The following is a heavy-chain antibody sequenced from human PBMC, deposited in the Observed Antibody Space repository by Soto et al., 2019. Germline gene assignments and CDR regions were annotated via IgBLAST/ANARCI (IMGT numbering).Heavy chain of an antibody. CDR3: ARHGGATWFHC. D-gene: IGHD1-26*01. CDR2: IYYSGST. V-gene: IGHV4-39*01. J-gene: IGHJ1*01. CDR1: GGSISSTGYY. Sequence: QLHLQESGPGLVKPSETLSLTCTVSGGSISSTGYYWGWVRQPPEKGLEWIGSIYYSGSTYYNPSLKSRVTISGDTSKNQFSLKLSSVTAADTAVYYCARHGGATWFHCWGQGTLVTVSS.